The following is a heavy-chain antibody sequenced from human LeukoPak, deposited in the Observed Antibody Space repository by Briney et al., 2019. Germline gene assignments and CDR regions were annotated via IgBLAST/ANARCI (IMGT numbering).Heavy chain of an antibody. CDR3: AKEAGIAAAVYFDY. CDR1: AFTFSGSA. D-gene: IGHD6-13*01. Sequence: GGSLRLSCAASAFTFSGSAIHWVRQASGKGLEWVGRIRSKANNYATAYAASVEGRFTISRDDSKSTAYLQMNSLRAEDTAVYYCAKEAGIAAAVYFDYWGQGTLVTVSS. J-gene: IGHJ4*02. V-gene: IGHV3-73*01. CDR2: IRSKANNYAT.